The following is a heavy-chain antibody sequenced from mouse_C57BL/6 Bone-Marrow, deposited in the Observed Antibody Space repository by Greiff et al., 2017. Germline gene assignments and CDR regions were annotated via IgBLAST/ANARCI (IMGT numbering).Heavy chain of an antibody. CDR3: ARIGDITAVVPYCLDY. D-gene: IGHD1-1*01. Sequence: QVQLQQSGAELVRPGASVKLSCKASGYTFTNYCINWVKQRPGQGLEWIARIYPGSGNTYYNEKFKGKATLTAEKSSSTAYMQLSSLTSEVSAVFFCARIGDITAVVPYCLDYWGQGTTLTVSA. J-gene: IGHJ2*01. CDR1: GYTFTNYC. V-gene: IGHV1-76*01. CDR2: IYPGSGNT.